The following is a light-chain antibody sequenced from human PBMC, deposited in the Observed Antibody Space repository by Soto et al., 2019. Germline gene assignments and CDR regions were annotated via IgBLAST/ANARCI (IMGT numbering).Light chain of an antibody. Sequence: ERVMTQSPATLSVSPGERATLSCRASQSVRSNLAWYQQKPGQAPRLLIYGISTRATGIPIRLSGSGSGTEFTLTISSLQSEDFAVYYCQQYNNWPPTFGQGTKVDIK. V-gene: IGKV3-15*01. CDR3: QQYNNWPPT. CDR1: QSVRSN. CDR2: GIS. J-gene: IGKJ1*01.